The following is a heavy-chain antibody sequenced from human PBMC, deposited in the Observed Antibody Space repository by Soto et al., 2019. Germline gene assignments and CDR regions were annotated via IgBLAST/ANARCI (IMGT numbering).Heavy chain of an antibody. D-gene: IGHD4-17*01. J-gene: IGHJ4*02. CDR3: ARGRKHGDYVIDY. CDR1: GGSISSYF. CDR2: INHSGST. V-gene: IGHV4-34*01. Sequence: LTCTVSGGSISSYFWSWIRQPPGKGLEWIGEINHSGSTNYNPSLKSRVTISVDTSKNQFSLKLSSVTAADTAVYYCARGRKHGDYVIDYWGQGTLVTVSS.